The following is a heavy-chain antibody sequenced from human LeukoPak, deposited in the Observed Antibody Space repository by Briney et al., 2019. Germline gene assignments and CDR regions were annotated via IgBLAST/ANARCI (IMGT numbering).Heavy chain of an antibody. CDR1: GGSFSGYY. V-gene: IGHV4-34*01. D-gene: IGHD2-2*01. CDR3: ARGSLDCSGTSCYYEYFQH. J-gene: IGHJ1*01. Sequence: PSETLSLTCAVYGGSFSGYYWSWIRQPPGKGLEWIGEIDHSGSTNYNPSLKSRVTISVDTSKNQFSLKLSSVTAADTAVYYCARGSLDCSGTSCYYEYFQHWGQGTLVTVSS. CDR2: IDHSGST.